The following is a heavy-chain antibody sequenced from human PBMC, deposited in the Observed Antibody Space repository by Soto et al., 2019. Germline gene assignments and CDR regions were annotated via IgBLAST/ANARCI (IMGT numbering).Heavy chain of an antibody. CDR1: GFTFSSYA. D-gene: IGHD5-18*01. CDR3: AKEAQLWLSRKTAFDY. CDR2: ISGSGGST. V-gene: IGHV3-23*01. Sequence: EVQLLESGGGLVQPGGSLRLSCAASGFTFSSYAMSWVRQAPGKGLEWVSAISGSGGSTYYADSVKGQFTISRDNSKNTLYLQMNSLTAEDTAVYYCAKEAQLWLSRKTAFDYWGQGTLVTVSS. J-gene: IGHJ4*02.